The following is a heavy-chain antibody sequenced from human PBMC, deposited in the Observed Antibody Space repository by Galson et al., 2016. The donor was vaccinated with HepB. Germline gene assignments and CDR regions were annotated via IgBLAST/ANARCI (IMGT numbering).Heavy chain of an antibody. CDR1: GFTFTFCA. CDR2: IAGIGGGI. J-gene: IGHJ4*02. V-gene: IGHV3-23*01. CDR3: AKYSGWGTRNFDY. D-gene: IGHD3-10*01. Sequence: SLRLSCAASGFTFTFCAMTWVRQAPGKGLEWLSSIAGIGGGIYYADSVKGRFAISRDNSKNTLYLEMNNLRAEDTAVYYCAKYSGWGTRNFDYWGQGTLVTVSP.